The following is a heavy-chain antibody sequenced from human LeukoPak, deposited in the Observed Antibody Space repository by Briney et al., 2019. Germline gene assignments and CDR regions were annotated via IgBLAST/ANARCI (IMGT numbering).Heavy chain of an antibody. V-gene: IGHV1-2*02. CDR3: ARGHIVVVPAADYNWFDP. Sequence: ASVKVSCKASGYSFTGYYMHWVRQAPGQGLEWMGWMNPDSGGTIFAQKFQGRVTMTRDTSISTAYMELSGLRSDDTAVYYCARGHIVVVPAADYNWFDPWGQGTLVTVSS. D-gene: IGHD2-2*01. CDR1: GYSFTGYY. CDR2: MNPDSGGT. J-gene: IGHJ5*02.